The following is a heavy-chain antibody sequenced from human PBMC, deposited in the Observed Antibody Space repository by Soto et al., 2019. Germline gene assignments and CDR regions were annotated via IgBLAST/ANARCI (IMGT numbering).Heavy chain of an antibody. J-gene: IGHJ6*03. CDR2: INHSGST. Sequence: PSETLSLTCAVYGGSFSGYYWSWIRQPPGKGLEWIGEINHSGSTNYNPSLKSRVTISVDTSKNQFSLKLSSVTAADTAVYYCARVHPLGATVTTATFYYYYMDVWGKGTTVTVSS. CDR3: ARVHPLGATVTTATFYYYYMDV. V-gene: IGHV4-34*01. D-gene: IGHD4-17*01. CDR1: GGSFSGYY.